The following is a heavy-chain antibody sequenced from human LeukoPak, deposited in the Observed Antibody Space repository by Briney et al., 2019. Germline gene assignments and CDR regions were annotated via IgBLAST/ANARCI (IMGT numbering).Heavy chain of an antibody. CDR1: GFTFSSYG. Sequence: GGSLRLSCAASGFTFSSYGMHWVRQAPGKGLEWVAFIRYDGSNKYYADSVKGRFTISRDNSKNTLYLQMNSLRAEDTAVYYCAKLGEEPAAIVFFKNMDVWGKGTTVTVSS. CDR2: IRYDGSNK. D-gene: IGHD2-2*02. CDR3: AKLGEEPAAIVFFKNMDV. V-gene: IGHV3-30*02. J-gene: IGHJ6*03.